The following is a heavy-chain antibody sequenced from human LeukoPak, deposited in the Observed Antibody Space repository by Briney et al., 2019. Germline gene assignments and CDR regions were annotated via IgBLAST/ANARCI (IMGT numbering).Heavy chain of an antibody. Sequence: ASVKVPCKASGYTFTGHYMHWVRQAPGQGLEWMGWINPNNGGTNHAQKFQGRVTMTRDTSISTAYMELSSLRSDDTAVYYCASVNPGSMDYWGQGTLVTVSS. CDR2: INPNNGGT. D-gene: IGHD3-10*01. V-gene: IGHV1-2*02. J-gene: IGHJ4*02. CDR3: ASVNPGSMDY. CDR1: GYTFTGHY.